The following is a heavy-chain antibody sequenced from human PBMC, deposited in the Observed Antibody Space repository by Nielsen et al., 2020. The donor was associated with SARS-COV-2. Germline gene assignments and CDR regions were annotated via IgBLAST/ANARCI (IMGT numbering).Heavy chain of an antibody. CDR2: MSGSIVYI. V-gene: IGHV3-11*05. Sequence: GGSLRLSCAGSGFTFSDYYMSWIRQAPGKGLEWVAQMSGSIVYIHYADSVKGRYTISKDTATNSLYLQMNSLRAEDTAVYYCARVAGTPPVSYSYFDLWGRGTLVTVSS. CDR3: ARVAGTPPVSYSYFDL. CDR1: GFTFSDYY. D-gene: IGHD6-19*01. J-gene: IGHJ2*01.